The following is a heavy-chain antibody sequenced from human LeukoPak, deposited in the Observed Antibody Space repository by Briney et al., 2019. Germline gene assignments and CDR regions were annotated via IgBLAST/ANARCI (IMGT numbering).Heavy chain of an antibody. CDR1: GGSISSYY. Sequence: PSETLSLTCTVSGGSISSYYWSWIRQPAGKGLEWIGRIYTSGSTNYNPSLKSRVTMSVDTSKNQFSLKLSSVTAADTAVYYCASTYYYDSSGYYGDFDYWGQGTLVTVSS. D-gene: IGHD3-22*01. V-gene: IGHV4-4*07. CDR3: ASTYYYDSSGYYGDFDY. CDR2: IYTSGST. J-gene: IGHJ4*02.